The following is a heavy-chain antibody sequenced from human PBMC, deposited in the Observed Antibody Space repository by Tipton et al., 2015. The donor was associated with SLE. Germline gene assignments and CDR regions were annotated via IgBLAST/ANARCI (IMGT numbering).Heavy chain of an antibody. CDR3: ARTRGITMVRDWH. Sequence: TLSLTCTLSGGSISTYYWSWIRQPPGKGLEWIGYIYYSGTTNNNPSLKSRVTISVDTSKNQFSLKLSSVTAADTAVYYCARTRGITMVRDWHWGQGTLVTVSS. V-gene: IGHV4-59*01. D-gene: IGHD3-10*01. CDR2: IYYSGTT. CDR1: GGSISTYY. J-gene: IGHJ4*02.